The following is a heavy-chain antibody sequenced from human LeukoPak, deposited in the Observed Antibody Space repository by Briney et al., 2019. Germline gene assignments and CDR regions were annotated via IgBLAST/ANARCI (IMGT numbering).Heavy chain of an antibody. Sequence: SETLSLTCTVSGGSISSYYWSWIRQPPGKGLEWIGYIYYSGSTNYNPSLKSRVTISVDTSKNQFSLKLSSETAADTAVYYCARDGEWLTSSYYFDYWGQGTLVTVSS. CDR2: IYYSGST. CDR3: ARDGEWLTSSYYFDY. D-gene: IGHD6-19*01. V-gene: IGHV4-59*12. CDR1: GGSISSYY. J-gene: IGHJ4*02.